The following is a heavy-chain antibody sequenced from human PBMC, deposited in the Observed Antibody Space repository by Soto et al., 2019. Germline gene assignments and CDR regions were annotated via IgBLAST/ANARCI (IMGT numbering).Heavy chain of an antibody. J-gene: IGHJ6*03. CDR3: ARMLCVNYYYYYLGA. V-gene: IGHV2-26*01. CDR2: ILSNDGK. CDR1: GFSLNNARVG. D-gene: IGHD3-10*01. Sequence: QVTLKESGPVLVRPTEPLTLTCTVSGFSLNNARVGVSWIRQPPGKALEWLAHILSNDGKSYSTSLKTRRCSSKDTSKSQVVLTMTSMYPGDTATYYCARMLCVNYYYYYLGAWGKGTTVSV.